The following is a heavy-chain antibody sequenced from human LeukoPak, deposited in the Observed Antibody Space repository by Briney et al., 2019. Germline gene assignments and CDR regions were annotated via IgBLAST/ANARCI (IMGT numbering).Heavy chain of an antibody. CDR2: IWYDGSNK. Sequence: GGSLRLSCAASGFNFNNFGMSWVRQAPGKGLEWVAVIWYDGSNKFYADSVKGRFTISRDNSKNTLYLQMTSLRAEDTAVYYLGGSGGMKTTVVDYWGQGTLVTVSS. CDR1: GFNFNNFG. D-gene: IGHD3-16*01. V-gene: IGHV3-33*01. CDR3: GGSGGMKTTVVDY. J-gene: IGHJ4*02.